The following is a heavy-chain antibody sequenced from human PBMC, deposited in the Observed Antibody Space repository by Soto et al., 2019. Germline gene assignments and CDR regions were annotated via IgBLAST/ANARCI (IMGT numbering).Heavy chain of an antibody. Sequence: EVQLLESGGGLVQPGGSLRLSCAASGFTFSSYDMSWVRQAPGKGLEWVSNIGGSGVHTYYADSVKGRFTISRDNSKNTLYLQMNSLRAEDTAVYYCAKEQATTMIVVLTAFDYWGQGTLVTVSS. D-gene: IGHD3-22*01. J-gene: IGHJ4*02. CDR1: GFTFSSYD. V-gene: IGHV3-23*01. CDR2: IGGSGVHT. CDR3: AKEQATTMIVVLTAFDY.